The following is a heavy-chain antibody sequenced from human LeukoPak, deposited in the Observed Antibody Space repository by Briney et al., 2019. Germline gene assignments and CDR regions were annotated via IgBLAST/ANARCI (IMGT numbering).Heavy chain of an antibody. V-gene: IGHV3-33*01. Sequence: GGSLRLSCAASGFTFSSYGMHWVRQAPGKGLEWVAVIWYDGSNKYYADSVKGRFTISRDNSKNTLYLQMNSLRAEDTAVYYCASEGYSSSPDAFDIWGQGTMVTVSS. CDR2: IWYDGSNK. J-gene: IGHJ3*02. D-gene: IGHD6-13*01. CDR3: ASEGYSSSPDAFDI. CDR1: GFTFSSYG.